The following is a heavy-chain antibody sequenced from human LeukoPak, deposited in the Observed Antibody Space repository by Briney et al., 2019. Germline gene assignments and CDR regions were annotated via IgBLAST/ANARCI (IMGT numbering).Heavy chain of an antibody. CDR1: VFAFSSSS. D-gene: IGHD4-23*01. CDR2: ISGSTSYI. J-gene: IGHJ5*02. CDR3: TRESGNSVFGVSLS. Sequence: GGSLRLSCAASVFAFSSSSMNWVRQAPGKGLEWVSSISGSTSYIYYADSVKGRFTISRDNSKNTLYLQMNSLRAEDTAVYYCTRESGNSVFGVSLSWGQGTLVTVSS. V-gene: IGHV3-21*01.